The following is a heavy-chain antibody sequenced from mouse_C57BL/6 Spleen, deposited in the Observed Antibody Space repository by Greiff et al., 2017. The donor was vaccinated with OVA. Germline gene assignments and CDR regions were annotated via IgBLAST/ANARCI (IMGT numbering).Heavy chain of an antibody. V-gene: IGHV1-72*01. J-gene: IGHJ2*01. D-gene: IGHD4-1*01. CDR3: ERETGIGDFDY. Sequence: HVHVKPPWAELVKPGASVQLSCKASGYTFTSYWMHWVKQRPGRGLAWIGRIDPNSGGTKYNEKFKSKATLTVDKPSSTAYMQLSSLTSEDSAVYYCERETGIGDFDYWGKGTTLTVSS. CDR2: IDPNSGGT. CDR1: GYTFTSYW.